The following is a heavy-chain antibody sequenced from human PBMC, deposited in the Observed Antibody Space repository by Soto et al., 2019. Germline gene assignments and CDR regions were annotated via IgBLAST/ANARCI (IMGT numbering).Heavy chain of an antibody. CDR1: GYTFTSYG. J-gene: IGHJ2*01. V-gene: IGHV1-18*01. CDR2: ISAYNGNT. CDR3: ARADCSGGSCYYALGWYFDL. Sequence: QVQLVQSGAEVKKPGASVKVSCKASGYTFTSYGISWVRQAPGQGLERMGWISAYNGNTNYAQKLQGRVTMTTDTSTSTAYMELRSLRSDDTAVYYCARADCSGGSCYYALGWYFDLWGRGTLVTVSS. D-gene: IGHD2-15*01.